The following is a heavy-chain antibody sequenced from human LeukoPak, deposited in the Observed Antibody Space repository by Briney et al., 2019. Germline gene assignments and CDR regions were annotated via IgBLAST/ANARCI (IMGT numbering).Heavy chain of an antibody. CDR2: TYYRSTWYN. CDR1: GDSVSSNSVT. CDR3: ARRLTQYDCFDP. Sequence: SQTLSLTCAISGDSVSSNSVTWNWIRQSPSRGLEWLGRTYYRSTWYNDYAVSVRGRITINPDTSKNQFSLHLNSVTPEDTAVYYCARRLTQYDCFDPWGQGILVTVSS. J-gene: IGHJ5*02. D-gene: IGHD2-2*01. V-gene: IGHV6-1*01.